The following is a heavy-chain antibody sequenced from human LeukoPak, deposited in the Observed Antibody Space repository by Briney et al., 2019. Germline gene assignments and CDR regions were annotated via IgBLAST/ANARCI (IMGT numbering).Heavy chain of an antibody. V-gene: IGHV7-4-1*02. CDR3: ARTTTGTIAAAGTSNWFDP. Sequence: ASVKVSCKASGYTFTSYAMNWVRQAPGQGLEWMGWINTNTGNPTYAQGFTGRFVFSLDTSVSTAYLQISSLKAEDTAVYYCARTTTGTIAAAGTSNWFDPWGQGTLVTVSS. CDR1: GYTFTSYA. J-gene: IGHJ5*02. D-gene: IGHD6-13*01. CDR2: INTNTGNP.